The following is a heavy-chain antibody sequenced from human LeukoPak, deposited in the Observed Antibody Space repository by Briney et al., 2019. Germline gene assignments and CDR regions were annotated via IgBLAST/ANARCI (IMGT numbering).Heavy chain of an antibody. CDR3: AFGVEGRYYFDY. CDR2: ISYDGSNK. Sequence: GRSLRLSCAASGFTFSSYAMHWVRQAPGKGLEWVAVISYDGSNKYYADSVKGRFTISRDNSKNTLYLQMNSLRAEDTAVYYCAFGVEGRYYFDYWGQGTLVTVSS. V-gene: IGHV3-30*04. J-gene: IGHJ4*02. CDR1: GFTFSSYA. D-gene: IGHD3-16*01.